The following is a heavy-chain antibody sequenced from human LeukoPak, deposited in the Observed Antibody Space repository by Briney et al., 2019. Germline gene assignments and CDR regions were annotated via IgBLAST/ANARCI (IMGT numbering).Heavy chain of an antibody. Sequence: GGSLRLSCAASGFTFSSYSMNWVRQAPGKGLEWVSSISSSSSYIYYADSVKGRFTISRDNAKNSLYLQMNSLRAEDTAVYYCARDEYYYDSSGYYRLFDYWGQGTLVTVS. CDR3: ARDEYYYDSSGYYRLFDY. D-gene: IGHD3-22*01. CDR1: GFTFSSYS. V-gene: IGHV3-21*01. J-gene: IGHJ4*02. CDR2: ISSSSSYI.